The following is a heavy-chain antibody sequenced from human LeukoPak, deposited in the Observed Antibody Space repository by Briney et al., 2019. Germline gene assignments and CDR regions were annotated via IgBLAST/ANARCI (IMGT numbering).Heavy chain of an antibody. CDR3: AKDRVVVVPAASDY. CDR1: GFTFSSYA. J-gene: IGHJ4*02. Sequence: PGGSLRLSCAASGFTFSSYAMSWVRQAPGKGLEWVSAISGSSGSTYYADSVKGRFTISRDNSKNTLYLQINSLRAEDTAVYYCAKDRVVVVPAASDYWGQGTLVTVSS. D-gene: IGHD2-2*01. V-gene: IGHV3-23*01. CDR2: ISGSSGST.